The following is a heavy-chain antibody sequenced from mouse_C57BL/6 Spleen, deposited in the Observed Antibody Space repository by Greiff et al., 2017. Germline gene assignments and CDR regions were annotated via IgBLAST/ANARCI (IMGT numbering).Heavy chain of an antibody. D-gene: IGHD4-1*01. CDR2: IYPGSGST. Sequence: QVQLQQPGAELVKPGASVKMSCKASGYTFTSYWITWVKQRPGQGLEWIGDIYPGSGSTNYNEKFKSKATLTVDTSSSTAYMQLSSLTSEDSAVYYCARTCGAYDWDLEDWGQGTTVTVSS. V-gene: IGHV1-55*01. CDR3: ARTCGAYDWDLED. CDR1: GYTFTSYW. J-gene: IGHJ4*01.